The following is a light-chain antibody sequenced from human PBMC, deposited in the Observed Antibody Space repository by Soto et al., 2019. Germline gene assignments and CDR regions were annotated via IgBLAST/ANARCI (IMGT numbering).Light chain of an antibody. CDR1: QDISTY. Sequence: DIQMTQSPSSLSASAGDRVTLTCQASQDISTYLNWYQQKPGKAPKLLIYDASNLETGVPSRFGGSGSGTDFTFTISSLQPEDIATYYCQQYDNLPLTFGGGTKVDIK. V-gene: IGKV1-33*01. CDR2: DAS. CDR3: QQYDNLPLT. J-gene: IGKJ4*01.